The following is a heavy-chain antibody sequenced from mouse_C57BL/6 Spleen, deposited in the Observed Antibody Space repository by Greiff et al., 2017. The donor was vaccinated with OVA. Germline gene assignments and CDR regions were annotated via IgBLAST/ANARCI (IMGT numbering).Heavy chain of an antibody. CDR3: ARSGDYDRYYAMDY. D-gene: IGHD2-4*01. CDR1: GYTFTSYW. CDR2: IYPGSGST. J-gene: IGHJ4*01. Sequence: QVQLQQPGAELVKPGASVKMSCKASGYTFTSYWITWVKQRPGPGLEWIGDIYPGSGSTNYNEKFKSKATLTVDTSSSTAYMQLSSLTSEDSAVYYCARSGDYDRYYAMDYWGQGTSVTVSS. V-gene: IGHV1-55*01.